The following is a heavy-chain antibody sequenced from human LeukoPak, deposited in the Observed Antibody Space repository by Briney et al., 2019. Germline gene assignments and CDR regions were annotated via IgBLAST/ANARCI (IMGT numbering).Heavy chain of an antibody. Sequence: GASVKVSCKASGYTFTGYYMHWVRQAPGQGLEWMGWINPNSGGTNYAQKFQGRVTMTRDTSISTAYMELSRLRSDDTAAYYCAKKGCGDDCYEAPAYFYYMDVWGKGTTVTVSS. CDR3: AKKGCGDDCYEAPAYFYYMDV. CDR2: INPNSGGT. V-gene: IGHV1-2*02. J-gene: IGHJ6*03. CDR1: GYTFTGYY. D-gene: IGHD2-21*02.